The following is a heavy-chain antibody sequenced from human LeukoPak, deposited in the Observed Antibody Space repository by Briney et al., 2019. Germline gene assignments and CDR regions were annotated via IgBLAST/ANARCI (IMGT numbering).Heavy chain of an antibody. CDR1: GYTLTELS. Sequence: ASVKVSCKVSGYTLTELSMHWVRQAPGKGLEWMGGFDPEDGETIYAQKFQGRVTMTEDTSTDTAYMELSSLRSEDTAVYYCATDTLRAPSREMNWFDPWGQGTLVTVSS. D-gene: IGHD3-16*01. V-gene: IGHV1-24*01. CDR2: FDPEDGET. CDR3: ATDTLRAPSREMNWFDP. J-gene: IGHJ5*02.